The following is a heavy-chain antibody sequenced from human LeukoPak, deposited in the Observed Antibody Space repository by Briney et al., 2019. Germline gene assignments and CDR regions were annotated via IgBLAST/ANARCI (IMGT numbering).Heavy chain of an antibody. J-gene: IGHJ4*02. V-gene: IGHV4-59*01. CDR1: GGSISSYY. CDR3: ARGSHYSGSGSIFGY. CDR2: IYYSGST. D-gene: IGHD3-10*01. Sequence: SETLSLTCTVSGGSISSYYWSWIRQPPGKGLEWIGYIYYSGSTNYNPSLKSRVTISVDTSKNQFSLKLSSVTAADTAVYYCARGSHYSGSGSIFGYWGQGTLVTVSS.